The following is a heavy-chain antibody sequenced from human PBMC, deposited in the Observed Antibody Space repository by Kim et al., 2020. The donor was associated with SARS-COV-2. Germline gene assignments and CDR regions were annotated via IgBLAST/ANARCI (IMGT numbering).Heavy chain of an antibody. CDR2: IYHSGST. Sequence: SETLSLTCAVSGGSISSSNWWSWVRQPPGKGLEWIGEIYHSGSTNYNPSLKSRVTISVDKSKNQFSLKLSSVTAADTAVYYCARPHYGGNSGYGMDVWGQGTTVTVSS. CDR3: ARPHYGGNSGYGMDV. CDR1: GGSISSSNW. J-gene: IGHJ6*02. D-gene: IGHD4-17*01. V-gene: IGHV4-4*02.